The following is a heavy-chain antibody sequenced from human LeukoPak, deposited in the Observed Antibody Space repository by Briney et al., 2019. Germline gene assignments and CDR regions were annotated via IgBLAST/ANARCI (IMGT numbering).Heavy chain of an antibody. V-gene: IGHV1-18*01. CDR2: IGAYNGNT. D-gene: IGHD3-3*01. CDR1: GYTFTSYG. CDR3: ARGLRFLEWLLPHYYMDV. Sequence: ASGKVSCKASGYTFTSYGISCVRQAPGQGLEGMGWIGAYNGNTNYAQKLQGRVTMTTDTSTSTAHMELRSLRSEDTAVYYCARGLRFLEWLLPHYYMDVWGKGTTVTVSS. J-gene: IGHJ6*03.